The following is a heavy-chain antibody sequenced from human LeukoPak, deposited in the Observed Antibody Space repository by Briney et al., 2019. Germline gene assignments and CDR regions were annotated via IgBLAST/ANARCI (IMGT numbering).Heavy chain of an antibody. CDR1: GYTFTSYD. V-gene: IGHV1-2*02. Sequence: ASVKVSCKASGYTFTSYDINWVRQATGQGLEWMGWINPNSGDTDFAQKFQGRVTLTRDTSISTAYMELSSLRFDDTAVYYCARDRQYQIPDYWGQGTLVTVSS. D-gene: IGHD2-2*01. CDR3: ARDRQYQIPDY. CDR2: INPNSGDT. J-gene: IGHJ4*02.